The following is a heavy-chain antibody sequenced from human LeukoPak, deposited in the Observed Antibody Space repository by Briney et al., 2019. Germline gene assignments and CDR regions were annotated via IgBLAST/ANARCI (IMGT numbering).Heavy chain of an antibody. Sequence: GGSLRLSCAASEFTFSWFWMHWVRQAPGMGLVWVSRVNTDGTITNYADSVKGRFTISRDNAKNTLYLQMNSLRVEDSAIYYCAKKNSGPNPFDFWGQGTLVTVSS. J-gene: IGHJ4*02. V-gene: IGHV3-74*01. CDR2: VNTDGTIT. CDR1: EFTFSWFW. D-gene: IGHD1-14*01. CDR3: AKKNSGPNPFDF.